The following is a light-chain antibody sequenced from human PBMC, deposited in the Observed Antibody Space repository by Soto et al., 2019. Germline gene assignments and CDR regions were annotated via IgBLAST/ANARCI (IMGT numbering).Light chain of an antibody. V-gene: IGLV1-40*01. J-gene: IGLJ2*01. CDR3: QSYDSSLSGPVV. CDR2: GNS. CDR1: SSNIGAGYD. Sequence: VVTQPPSVSGAPGQRVTISCTGSSSNIGAGYDVHWYQQLPGTAPKLLIYGNSNRPSGVPDRFSGSKSGTSASLAITGLQAEDEADYYCQSYDSSLSGPVVFGGGTKLTVL.